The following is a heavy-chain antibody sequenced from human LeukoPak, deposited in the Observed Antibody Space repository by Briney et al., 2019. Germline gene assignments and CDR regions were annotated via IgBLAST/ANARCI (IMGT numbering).Heavy chain of an antibody. CDR2: INAGNGNT. CDR1: GYTFTSYV. CDR3: ARARYGTRIWPKSRYDYYHYMDV. D-gene: IGHD1-14*01. Sequence: ATVKVSCKASGYTFTSYVIHWVRQAPGQRLEWMGWINAGNGNTKYSQEFQDRVTITRDTSASTAYMELSSLRSEDMAVYYCARARYGTRIWPKSRYDYYHYMDVWGKGTTVTVSS. V-gene: IGHV1-3*03. J-gene: IGHJ6*03.